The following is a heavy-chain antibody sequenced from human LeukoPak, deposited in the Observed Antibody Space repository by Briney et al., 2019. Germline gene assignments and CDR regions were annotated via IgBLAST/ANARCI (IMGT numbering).Heavy chain of an antibody. D-gene: IGHD1-14*01. CDR3: ARANKRPRGYFYYGLDV. J-gene: IGHJ6*02. CDR2: IWYDGSNK. Sequence: PGGSLRLSCAASGFTFSSYGTHWVRQAPGKGLEWVAVIWYDGSNKYYADSVKGRFTISRDNSKNTLYLQMNSLRAEDTAVYYCARANKRPRGYFYYGLDVWGQGTTVTVSS. V-gene: IGHV3-33*01. CDR1: GFTFSSYG.